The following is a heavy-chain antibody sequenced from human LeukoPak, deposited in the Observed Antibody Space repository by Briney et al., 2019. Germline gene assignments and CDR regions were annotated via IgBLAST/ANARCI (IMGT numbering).Heavy chain of an antibody. D-gene: IGHD2-2*01. V-gene: IGHV3-64*01. CDR3: AREGGCSSTSCYAPEVYFDY. J-gene: IGHJ4*02. Sequence: GGSLRLSCAASGFTFSSYAMHWVRQAPGKGLEYVSAISSNEGSTYYANSVKGRFTISRDNSKNTLYLQMGSLRAEDMAVYYCAREGGCSSTSCYAPEVYFDYWGQGTLVTVSS. CDR1: GFTFSSYA. CDR2: ISSNEGST.